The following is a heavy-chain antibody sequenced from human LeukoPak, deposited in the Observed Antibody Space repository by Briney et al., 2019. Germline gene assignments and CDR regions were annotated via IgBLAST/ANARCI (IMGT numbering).Heavy chain of an antibody. CDR1: GGSISYYY. D-gene: IGHD1-26*01. CDR3: ARRDGRGLPDDY. CDR2: IYYSGST. J-gene: IGHJ4*02. Sequence: SETLSLTCTVSGGSISYYYWSWIRQPPGKGLEWIGYIYYSGSTNYNPSLKSRVTISVDTSKNQFSLKLSSVTAADTAVYYCARRDGRGLPDDYWGQGTLVTVSS. V-gene: IGHV4-59*08.